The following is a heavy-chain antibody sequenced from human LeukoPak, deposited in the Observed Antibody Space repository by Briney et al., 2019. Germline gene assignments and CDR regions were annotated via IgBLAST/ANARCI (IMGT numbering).Heavy chain of an antibody. CDR2: INAYNGDT. CDR1: GYTFSNFG. V-gene: IGHV1-18*01. Sequence: ASVKVSCKGSGYTFSNFGISWVRQAPGQGLEWMGWINAYNGDTDYAEKVQGRVTMTTDTSTSTAYMELRSLRSEDTAVYYCARDGLVRALYYLDFWGKGTTVTVSS. D-gene: IGHD2-2*01. J-gene: IGHJ6*03. CDR3: ARDGLVRALYYLDF.